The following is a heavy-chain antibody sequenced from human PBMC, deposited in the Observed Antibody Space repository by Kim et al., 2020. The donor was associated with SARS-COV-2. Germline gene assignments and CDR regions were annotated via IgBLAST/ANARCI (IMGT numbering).Heavy chain of an antibody. D-gene: IGHD3-3*01. V-gene: IGHV4-59*08. Sequence: GSLSLTCTVSGGSISSYYWSWIRQPPGKGLEWIGYIYYSGSTNYNPSLKSRVTISVDTSKNQFSLKLSSVTAADTAVYYCARHGRTGITIFGVVITYY. CDR2: IYYSGST. CDR3: ARHGRTGITIFGVVITYY. J-gene: IGHJ6*01. CDR1: GGSISSYY.